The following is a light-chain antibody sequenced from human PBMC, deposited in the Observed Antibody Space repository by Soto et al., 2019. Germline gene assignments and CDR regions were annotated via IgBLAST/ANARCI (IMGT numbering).Light chain of an antibody. Sequence: QSLLTQPPSASGSPGQSVTISCTGTGSDIGGYNYVSWYQQHPGKAPKLMIYEVNKRPSGVPDRFSGSKSGNTASLTVSGLQAEDEADYYCSSYAGSNNPYVFGTGTKVTVL. CDR1: GSDIGGYNY. CDR3: SSYAGSNNPYV. J-gene: IGLJ1*01. CDR2: EVN. V-gene: IGLV2-8*01.